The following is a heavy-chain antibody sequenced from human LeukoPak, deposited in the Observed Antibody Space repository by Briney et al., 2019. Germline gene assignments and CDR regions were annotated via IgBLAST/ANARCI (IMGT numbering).Heavy chain of an antibody. D-gene: IGHD3-9*01. CDR3: ARAKEPRKYYDILTGHFDY. CDR2: ISSSRSSI. CDR1: GFTFSTYN. V-gene: IGHV3-21*01. J-gene: IGHJ4*02. Sequence: GGSLRLSCAASGFTFSTYNMNWVRQAPGKGLEWVSSISSSRSSIYYADSVKGRFTISRDNTKNSLYLQMNSLRAEDTAVYYCARAKEPRKYYDILTGHFDYWGQGTLVTVSS.